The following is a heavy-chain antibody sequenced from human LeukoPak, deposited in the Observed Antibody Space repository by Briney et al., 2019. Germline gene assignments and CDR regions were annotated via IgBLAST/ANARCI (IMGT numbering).Heavy chain of an antibody. CDR3: ARHAIYSGDYSFWFDP. CDR1: GGSISSYY. D-gene: IGHD1-26*01. Sequence: LEPLSLTCTVSGGSISSYYWSWIRQPPGEGLEWIGYIYNSGSTNYNPSLKSRVTISVDTPKNQVPLRLSSVTAADTAVYYCARHAIYSGDYSFWFDPWGLGTLVTVSS. V-gene: IGHV4-59*08. CDR2: IYNSGST. J-gene: IGHJ5*02.